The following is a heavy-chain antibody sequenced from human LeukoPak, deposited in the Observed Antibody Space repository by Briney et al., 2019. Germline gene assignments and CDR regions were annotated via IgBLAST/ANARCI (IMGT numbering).Heavy chain of an antibody. Sequence: PGGSLRLSCAASGFTFSDYWMNWVRQAPGKGLVWVSRVKRGGSSTSYADSVKGRFTISRDNAKNTLSLQMNSLRAEDTAVYYCARDRSISAAGDTFWGQGTLVTVSS. V-gene: IGHV3-74*01. D-gene: IGHD6-13*01. J-gene: IGHJ4*02. CDR2: VKRGGSST. CDR3: ARDRSISAAGDTF. CDR1: GFTFSDYW.